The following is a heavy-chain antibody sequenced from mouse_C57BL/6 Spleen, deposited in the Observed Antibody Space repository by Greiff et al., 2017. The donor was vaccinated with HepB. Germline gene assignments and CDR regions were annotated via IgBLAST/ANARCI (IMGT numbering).Heavy chain of an antibody. Sequence: EVNLVESGGGLVKPGGSLKLSCAASGFTFSDYGMHWVRQAPEKGLEWVAYISSGSSTIYYADTVKGRFTISRDNAKNTLFLQMTSLRSEDTAMYYCARPDDYDEDAMDYWGQGTSVTVSS. CDR1: GFTFSDYG. J-gene: IGHJ4*01. CDR2: ISSGSSTI. D-gene: IGHD2-4*01. V-gene: IGHV5-17*01. CDR3: ARPDDYDEDAMDY.